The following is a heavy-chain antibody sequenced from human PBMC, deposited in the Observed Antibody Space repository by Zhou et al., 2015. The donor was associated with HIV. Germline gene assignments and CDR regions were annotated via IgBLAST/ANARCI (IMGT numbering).Heavy chain of an antibody. V-gene: IGHV1-69*17. CDR2: NIPNFGVS. J-gene: IGHJ4*02. CDR1: GGTFSNYA. D-gene: IGHD1-1*01. CDR3: AGHFLSDTRIRSRPWT. Sequence: QVQLVQSGAEVKKPGSSVKVSCKASGGTFSNYAISWVRQAPGHGLEWVGGNIPNFGVSNYAQKFQGRVTITADKSTGTAYMELSSLRSDDTAVYYCAGHFLSDTRIRSRPWTWAQGTLVTVSS.